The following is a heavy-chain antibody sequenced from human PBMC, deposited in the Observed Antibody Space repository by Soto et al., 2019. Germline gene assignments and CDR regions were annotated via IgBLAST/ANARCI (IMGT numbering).Heavy chain of an antibody. CDR1: EHTFTNYG. Sequence: QVQLVQSGAEVKKPGASVRVSCKASEHTFTNYGINWVRLAPGQGLEWMGWINTYSGNTIYAQKFQDRLTITTDTSTNTASMELRSQTSDDTAVFYCAGGQGSLIPYYFDSWGQGTLVTVSS. CDR2: INTYSGNT. CDR3: AGGQGSLIPYYFDS. D-gene: IGHD2-2*01. J-gene: IGHJ4*02. V-gene: IGHV1-18*04.